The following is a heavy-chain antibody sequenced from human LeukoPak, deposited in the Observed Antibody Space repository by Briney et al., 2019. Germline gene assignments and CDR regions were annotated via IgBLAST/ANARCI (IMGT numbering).Heavy chain of an antibody. CDR1: GGSISSYY. CDR3: ARGYSYGFIDY. Sequence: PSETLSLTCTVSGGSISSYYWSWIRQPAGQGLEWIGRIYSSGSTNYNPSLKSRVTMSVDTSKNQFSLKLSSVTAADTAVYYCARGYSYGFIDYWGQGTLVTVSS. CDR2: IYSSGST. J-gene: IGHJ4*02. V-gene: IGHV4-4*07. D-gene: IGHD5-18*01.